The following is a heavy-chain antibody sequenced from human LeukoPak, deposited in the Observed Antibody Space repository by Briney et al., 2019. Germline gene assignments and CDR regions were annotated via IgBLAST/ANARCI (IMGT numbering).Heavy chain of an antibody. V-gene: IGHV1-2*06. CDR3: ARAAYYDDGTGPYHFPPAFDI. CDR2: INPNTGDT. J-gene: IGHJ3*02. CDR1: GYSFTDYY. Sequence: GSVKVSCKASGYSFTDYYMHWVRQAPGQGLEWMGRINPNTGDTNYAHKFQGRVTMTRDTPLTTVYMELSRLGSDDTAVYYCARAAYYDDGTGPYHFPPAFDIWGQGTMVTVSS. D-gene: IGHD3-16*01.